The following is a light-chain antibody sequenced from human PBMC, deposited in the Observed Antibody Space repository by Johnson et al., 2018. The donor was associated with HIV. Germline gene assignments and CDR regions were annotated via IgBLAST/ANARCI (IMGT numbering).Light chain of an antibody. V-gene: IGLV1-51*02. Sequence: QSVLTQPPSVSAAPGQKVTISCSGSSSNIGNNYVSWYQQFPGTAPKLLIYENNRRPSGIPDRFSGSQSGTSATLGITGLQTGDEADYYCGTWDSSLSAYVFGTGTKVTAL. J-gene: IGLJ1*01. CDR2: ENN. CDR1: SSNIGNNY. CDR3: GTWDSSLSAYV.